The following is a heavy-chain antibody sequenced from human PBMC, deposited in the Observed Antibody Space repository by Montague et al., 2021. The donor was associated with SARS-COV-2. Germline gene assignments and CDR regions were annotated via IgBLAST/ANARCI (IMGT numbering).Heavy chain of an antibody. CDR3: ATLPSRITIFGVVQGYYFDD. V-gene: IGHV4-39*01. CDR2: KYYSGST. Sequence: SETLSLTCTVSGASISSRSYYWGWIRQPPGKGLEWIGFKYYSGSTYYNPTLKSRVTISVDTSKNQFSLKLSSVTAAGTAVYYCATLPSRITIFGVVQGYYFDDWGQGTLVTVSS. D-gene: IGHD3-3*01. CDR1: GASISSRSYY. J-gene: IGHJ4*02.